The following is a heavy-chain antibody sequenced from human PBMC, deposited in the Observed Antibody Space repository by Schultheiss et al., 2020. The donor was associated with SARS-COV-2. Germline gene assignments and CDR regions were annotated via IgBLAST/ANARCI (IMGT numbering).Heavy chain of an antibody. Sequence: SQTLSLTCTVSGGSISSGGYYWSWIRQHPGKGLEWIGYIYHSGSTDYNPSLKSRISMSVDTSKNQFSLKLNSVTAADTAVYYCARGFGAGPFDIWGQGTTVTVSS. CDR1: GGSISSGGYY. J-gene: IGHJ3*02. D-gene: IGHD3-10*01. V-gene: IGHV4-31*03. CDR2: IYHSGST. CDR3: ARGFGAGPFDI.